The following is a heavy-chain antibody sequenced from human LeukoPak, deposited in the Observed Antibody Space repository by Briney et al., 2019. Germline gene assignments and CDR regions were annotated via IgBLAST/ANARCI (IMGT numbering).Heavy chain of an antibody. J-gene: IGHJ4*02. CDR1: GFTFSSYA. CDR3: ARDAPFREYYYDSSGYFDY. D-gene: IGHD3-22*01. V-gene: IGHV3-30-3*01. Sequence: GGSLRLSCAASGFTFSSYAMHWVRQAPGKGLEWVAVISYDGSNKYYADSVKGRFTISRDNAKNSLYLQMNSLRAEDTAVYYCARDAPFREYYYDSSGYFDYWGQGTLVTVSS. CDR2: ISYDGSNK.